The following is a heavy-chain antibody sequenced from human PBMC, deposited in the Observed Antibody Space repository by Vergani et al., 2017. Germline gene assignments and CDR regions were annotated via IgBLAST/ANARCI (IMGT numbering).Heavy chain of an antibody. CDR1: GFTFSDYY. CDR2: ISSSGSTI. CDR3: ARVLIRSIAAAGRDNNWFDP. V-gene: IGHV3-11*01. D-gene: IGHD6-13*01. J-gene: IGHJ5*02. Sequence: QVQLVESGGGLVKPGGSLRLSCAASGFTFSDYYMSWIRQAPGKGLEWVSYISSSGSTIYYADSVKGRFTISRDNAKNSLYLQMNSLRAEDTAVYYCARVLIRSIAAAGRDNNWFDPWGQGTLVTVSS.